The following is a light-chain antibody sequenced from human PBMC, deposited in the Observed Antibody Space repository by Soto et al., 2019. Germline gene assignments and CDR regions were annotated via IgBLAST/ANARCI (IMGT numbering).Light chain of an antibody. Sequence: EIVLTQSPGTLSLSPGEGATLSCRASQSVYNNYLAWYQQKPGQAPRLLISGASIRATGIPDRFSGSGSGTDFTLTISRLESEDFAGYYCQRYGSSPPHTFGQGTKLEIK. V-gene: IGKV3-20*01. CDR3: QRYGSSPPHT. CDR1: QSVYNNY. J-gene: IGKJ2*01. CDR2: GAS.